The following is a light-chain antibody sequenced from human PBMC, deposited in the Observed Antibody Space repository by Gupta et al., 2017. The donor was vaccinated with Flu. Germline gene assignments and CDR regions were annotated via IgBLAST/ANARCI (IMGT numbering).Light chain of an antibody. CDR3: QQYNIWPLWT. CDR1: EYVSNN. CDR2: GAS. J-gene: IGKJ1*01. V-gene: IGKV3-15*01. Sequence: ATLSLSPGERATLYCRASEYVSNNLAWYQQRPGQAPRLLIYGASTRATGLPARFSGSGSGAEFTLTISSLQSEDSAIYYCQQYNIWPLWTFGQWTKVEIK.